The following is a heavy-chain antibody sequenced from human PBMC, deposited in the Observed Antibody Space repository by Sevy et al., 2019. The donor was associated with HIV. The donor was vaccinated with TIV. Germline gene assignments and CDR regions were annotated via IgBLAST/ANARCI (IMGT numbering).Heavy chain of an antibody. Sequence: GGFLRLSCAASGFTFSSYAMSWVRQAPGKGLEWFSAISGSGGSTYYADSVKGRFTTSRDNSDNSLYLQMNSLGVEDTTVYLYARAPWTSDSYFYGLDVWGQGTTVTVSS. V-gene: IGHV3-23*01. D-gene: IGHD2-21*02. CDR2: ISGSGGST. CDR1: GFTFSSYA. CDR3: ARAPWTSDSYFYGLDV. J-gene: IGHJ6*02.